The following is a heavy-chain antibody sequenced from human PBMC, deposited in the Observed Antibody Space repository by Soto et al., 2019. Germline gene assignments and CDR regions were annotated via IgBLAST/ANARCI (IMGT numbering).Heavy chain of an antibody. CDR2: VDTSGIT. Sequence: LEILSLTCTVSGGSISSSSHYWGWIRQPPGKGLEWIGEVDTSGITNYNPSLESRVTFSIDTSNSQFSLRLSSVTAADTAVYFCARAGNYDVLSGRMYYFDSWGQGTPVTVSS. J-gene: IGHJ4*02. CDR1: GGSISSSSHY. D-gene: IGHD3-3*01. CDR3: ARAGNYDVLSGRMYYFDS. V-gene: IGHV4-39*07.